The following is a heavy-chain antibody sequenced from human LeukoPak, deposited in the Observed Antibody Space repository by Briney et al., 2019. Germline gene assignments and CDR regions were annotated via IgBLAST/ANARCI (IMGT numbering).Heavy chain of an antibody. CDR2: IYYSGST. Sequence: SETLSLTCTVSGGSISSYYWSWIRQPPGKGLEWIGYIYYSGSTNYNPSLKSRVTISVDTSKNQFSLKLHSVTAADTAVYYCARAVRDRKYGYAFDIWGQGTMVTVSS. CDR3: ARAVRDRKYGYAFDI. V-gene: IGHV4-59*01. D-gene: IGHD4-17*01. CDR1: GGSISSYY. J-gene: IGHJ3*02.